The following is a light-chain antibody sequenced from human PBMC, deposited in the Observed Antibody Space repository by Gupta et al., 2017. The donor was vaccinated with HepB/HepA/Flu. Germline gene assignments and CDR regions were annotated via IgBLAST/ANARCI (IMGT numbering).Light chain of an antibody. V-gene: IGKV3-20*01. J-gene: IGKJ2*01. CDR1: QSLNSNY. CDR3: QQYGSSPLYT. Sequence: DNVLTQSPGTLSLSPGERVTLSCRASQSLNSNYLAWYQQKPGQAPRLLIYGASIRATGISDRFSGSGSGTDFTLTISRLEPEDFAMYYCQQYGSSPLYTFGQGTKLQIK. CDR2: GAS.